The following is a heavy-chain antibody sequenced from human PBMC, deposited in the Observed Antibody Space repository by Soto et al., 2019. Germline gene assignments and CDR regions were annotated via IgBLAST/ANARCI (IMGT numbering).Heavy chain of an antibody. CDR3: ARPGITGTTAYYYGMDV. D-gene: IGHD1-7*01. CDR2: ISMSGTYI. V-gene: IGHV3-21*01. CDR1: GFTFSSYN. Sequence: PGGSLRLSCAASGFTFSSYNMNWVRQAPGKGLEWVSSISMSGTYIFYADSVKGRFTIARDNAKNSLYLQMNSLRAEDTAVYYCARPGITGTTAYYYGMDVWGQGTTVTVSS. J-gene: IGHJ6*02.